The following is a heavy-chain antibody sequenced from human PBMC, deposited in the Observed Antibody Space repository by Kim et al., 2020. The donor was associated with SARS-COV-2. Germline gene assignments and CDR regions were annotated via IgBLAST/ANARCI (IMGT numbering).Heavy chain of an antibody. CDR2: INGDGSST. Sequence: GGSLRLSCAASGFTFSSHWMHWVRQVPGKGLVWVSRINGDGSSTSYADCVKGRFTVSRDNAKNTLYLQMNSLRVEDTAVYYCARSGGWNPDYWGQGTLVTVSS. V-gene: IGHV3-74*01. D-gene: IGHD1-1*01. J-gene: IGHJ4*02. CDR3: ARSGGWNPDY. CDR1: GFTFSSHW.